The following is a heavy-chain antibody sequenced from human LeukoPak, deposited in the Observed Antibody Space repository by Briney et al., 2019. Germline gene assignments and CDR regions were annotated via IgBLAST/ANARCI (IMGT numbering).Heavy chain of an antibody. CDR2: IYHSGST. CDR3: VGEFGESHYYFDY. CDR1: GYSISSGYY. D-gene: IGHD3-10*01. Sequence: PSETLSLTCTVSGYSISSGYYWGWIRPPPGKGLGWIGSIYHSGSTYYNPSLKSRVTISVDTSKNQFSLKLSSVTAADTAVYYCVGEFGESHYYFDYWGQGTLVTVSS. J-gene: IGHJ4*02. V-gene: IGHV4-38-2*02.